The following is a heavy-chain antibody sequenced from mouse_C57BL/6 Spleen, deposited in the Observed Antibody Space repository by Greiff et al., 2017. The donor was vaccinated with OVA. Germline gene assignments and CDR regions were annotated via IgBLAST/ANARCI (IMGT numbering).Heavy chain of an antibody. D-gene: IGHD1-1*01. CDR3: ARDGSSPYWYFDV. J-gene: IGHJ1*03. V-gene: IGHV1-26*01. CDR1: GYTFTDYY. Sequence: EVQLQQSGPELVKPGASVKISCKASGYTFTDYYMNWVKQSHGKSLEWIGDINPNNGGTSYNQKFKGKATLTVDKSSSTAYMELRSLTSEDSAVYYGARDGSSPYWYFDVWGTGTTVTVSS. CDR2: INPNNGGT.